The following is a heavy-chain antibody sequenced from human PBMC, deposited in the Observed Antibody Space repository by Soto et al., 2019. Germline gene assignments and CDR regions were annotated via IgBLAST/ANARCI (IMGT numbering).Heavy chain of an antibody. Sequence: SETLSLTCAVSGGSISSGGYSWSWIRQPPGKGLEWIGYIYHSGSTYYNPSLKSRVTISVDRSKNQFSLKLSSVTAADTAVYYCASMVVAATQARKIYNWFDPWGQGTLVTVSS. J-gene: IGHJ5*02. CDR2: IYHSGST. CDR3: ASMVVAATQARKIYNWFDP. D-gene: IGHD2-15*01. V-gene: IGHV4-30-2*01. CDR1: GGSISSGGYS.